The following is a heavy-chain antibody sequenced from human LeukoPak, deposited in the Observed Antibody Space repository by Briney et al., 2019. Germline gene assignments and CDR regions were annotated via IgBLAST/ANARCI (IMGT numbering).Heavy chain of an antibody. CDR3: ARDQTYCGGDCYGY. CDR2: IKQDGSEK. V-gene: IGHV3-7*01. J-gene: IGHJ4*02. CDR1: GFTFSSYW. D-gene: IGHD2-21*01. Sequence: PGGSLRLSCAASGFTFSSYWMSWVRQAPGKGLEWVANIKQDGSEKYYVDPVKGRFTISRDNAKNSLYLQMNSLRAEDTAVYYCARDQTYCGGDCYGYWGQGTLVTVSS.